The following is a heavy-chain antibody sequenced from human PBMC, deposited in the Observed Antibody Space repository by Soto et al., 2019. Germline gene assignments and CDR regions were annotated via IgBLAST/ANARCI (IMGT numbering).Heavy chain of an antibody. CDR1: GFTFTSSA. CDR3: AAGVQWMVHYYYGMDV. V-gene: IGHV1-58*01. Sequence: GASVKVSCKASGFTFTSSAVQWVRQARGQRLEWIGWIVVGSGNTNYAQKFQERVTITRDMSTSTAYMELSSLRSEDTAVYYCAAGVQWMVHYYYGMDVWGQGTTVTVSS. J-gene: IGHJ6*02. D-gene: IGHD6-19*01. CDR2: IVVGSGNT.